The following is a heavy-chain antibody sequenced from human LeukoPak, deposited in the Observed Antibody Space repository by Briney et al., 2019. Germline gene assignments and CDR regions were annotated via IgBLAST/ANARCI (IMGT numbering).Heavy chain of an antibody. J-gene: IGHJ3*02. V-gene: IGHV3-23*01. CDR1: GFTFSSFA. Sequence: PGGSLRLSCAASGFTFSSFAMSWVRQAPGKGLEWVSAISDSGSSTYYPDSVKGRFTISRDNSKNTLSLQMNSLSAEDTAVYYCVKVGGSGYYPDIWGQGTMVTVSS. D-gene: IGHD3-22*01. CDR3: VKVGGSGYYPDI. CDR2: ISDSGSST.